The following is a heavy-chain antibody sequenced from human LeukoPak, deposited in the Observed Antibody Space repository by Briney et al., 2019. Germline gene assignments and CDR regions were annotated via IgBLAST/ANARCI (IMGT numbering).Heavy chain of an antibody. V-gene: IGHV4-59*01. D-gene: IGHD5-18*01. Sequence: PSETLSLTCTVSGGSISSYYWSWIRQPPGKGLEWIGYIYYSGSTNYNPSLKSRVTISVDTSKNQFSLKLSSVTAADTAVYYCARGGYGYHGREYFQHWGQGTLVTVSS. CDR3: ARGGYGYHGREYFQH. CDR2: IYYSGST. J-gene: IGHJ1*01. CDR1: GGSISSYY.